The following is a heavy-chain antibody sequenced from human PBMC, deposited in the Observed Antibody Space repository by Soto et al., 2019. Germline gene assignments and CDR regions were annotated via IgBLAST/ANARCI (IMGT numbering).Heavy chain of an antibody. CDR3: ARDSSGWLEYNWFDP. J-gene: IGHJ5*02. V-gene: IGHV1-69*05. CDR1: GGTFSSYA. CDR2: IIPIFGTA. D-gene: IGHD6-19*01. Sequence: QVQLVQSGAEVKKPGSSVKVSCKASGGTFSSYAISWVRQAPGQGLEWMGGIIPIFGTANYAQKFQGRVTITSDESTSTSYMELSRLRSEDTAVYYCARDSSGWLEYNWFDPWGQGTLVTVSS.